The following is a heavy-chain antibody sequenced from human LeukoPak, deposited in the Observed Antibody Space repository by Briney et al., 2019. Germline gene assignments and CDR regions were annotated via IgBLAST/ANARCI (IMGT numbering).Heavy chain of an antibody. V-gene: IGHV3-48*02. CDR2: ISIGSSTI. D-gene: IGHD3-16*01. J-gene: IGHJ4*02. CDR3: ARRGTSNFDY. CDR1: GXTFSSYS. Sequence: TGGSLRLSCAASGXTFSSYSMIWVRQAPGKGLEWVSYISIGSSTIYYADSVKGRFTISRDNGKNSLYLQMNSLRDEDTAVYFCARRGTSNFDYWGQGTLVTVSS.